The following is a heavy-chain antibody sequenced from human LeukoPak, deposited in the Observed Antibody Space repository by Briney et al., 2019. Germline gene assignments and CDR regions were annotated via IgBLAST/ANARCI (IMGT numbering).Heavy chain of an antibody. CDR1: GGSISSYY. V-gene: IGHV4-59*01. D-gene: IGHD6-19*01. Sequence: SETLSLTCTVSGGSISSYYWSWIRQPPGKGLEWIGYIYYSGSTNYNPSLESRVTISVDTSKNQFSLKLSSVTAADTAVYYCARSVGGSGWYSFDYWGQGTLVTVSS. CDR3: ARSVGGSGWYSFDY. J-gene: IGHJ4*02. CDR2: IYYSGST.